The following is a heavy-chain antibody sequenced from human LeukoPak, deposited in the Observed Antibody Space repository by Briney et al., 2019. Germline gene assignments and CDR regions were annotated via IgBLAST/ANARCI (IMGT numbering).Heavy chain of an antibody. CDR2: VDPEDGET. CDR1: GYTFTDYY. J-gene: IGHJ4*02. V-gene: IGHV1-69-2*01. CDR3: ATDPSSSGLLTDY. D-gene: IGHD6-19*01. Sequence: GATVKISXKVSGYTFTDYYMHWVQQAPGKGLEWMGLVDPEDGETIYAEKFQGRVTITADTSTDTAYMELSSLRSEDTAVYYCATDPSSSGLLTDYWGQGTLVTVSS.